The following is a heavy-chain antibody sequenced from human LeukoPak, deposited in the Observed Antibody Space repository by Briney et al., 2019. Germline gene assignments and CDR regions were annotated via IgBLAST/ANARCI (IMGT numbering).Heavy chain of an antibody. Sequence: ASVKVSCKASGYTFTSYDINWVRQATGQGLEWMGWMNPNSGNTGYAQKYQGRVTMTRNTSIITAYMELSSLRSEDTAVYYCAAVAATLRGVYYYFDYWGQGTLVTVSS. CDR3: AAVAATLRGVYYYFDY. CDR2: MNPNSGNT. D-gene: IGHD6-19*01. CDR1: GYTFTSYD. V-gene: IGHV1-8*01. J-gene: IGHJ4*02.